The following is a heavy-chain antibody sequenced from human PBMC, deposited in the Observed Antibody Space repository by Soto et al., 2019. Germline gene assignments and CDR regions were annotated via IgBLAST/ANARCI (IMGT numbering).Heavy chain of an antibody. CDR1: GGTFSSYT. CDR2: IIPILGIA. CDR3: STMIPFDY. D-gene: IGHD3-16*01. J-gene: IGHJ4*02. V-gene: IGHV1-69*02. Sequence: QVQLVQSGAEVKKPGSSVKVSCKASGGTFSSYTISWVRQAPGQGLEWMGRIIPILGIANYAQKFQGRVTITADKSTSSVYMELSSLRSEDRAVYYCSTMIPFDYWGQGTLVTVSS.